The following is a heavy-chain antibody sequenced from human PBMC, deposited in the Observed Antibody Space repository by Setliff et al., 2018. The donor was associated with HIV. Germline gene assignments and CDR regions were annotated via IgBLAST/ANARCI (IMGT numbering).Heavy chain of an antibody. CDR2: IYTTGST. CDR1: GDSISSYY. V-gene: IGHV4-4*09. CDR3: ARRAANGLFDY. J-gene: IGHJ4*02. Sequence: SETLSLTCTVSGDSISSYYWSWIRQPPGKGLEWIGYIYTTGSTNYNPSLKSRVTISVDTSKNHFSLKLSSVTAADTAVYYCARRAANGLFDYWGQGTLVTVSS. D-gene: IGHD2-15*01.